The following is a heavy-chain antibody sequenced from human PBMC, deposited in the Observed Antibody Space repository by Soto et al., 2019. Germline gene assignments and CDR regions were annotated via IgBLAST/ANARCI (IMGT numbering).Heavy chain of an antibody. CDR2: IIPIFGTA. Sequence: QVQLVQSGAEVKKPGSSVKVSCKASGGTFSSYAISWVRQAPGQGLEWMGGIIPIFGTANYAQKFQGRVTSTADESTSKAYMELSSLSSEDTAVYYCARDLGLLKGDYGMDVWGQGTTVTVSS. CDR3: ARDLGLLKGDYGMDV. CDR1: GGTFSSYA. V-gene: IGHV1-69*12. D-gene: IGHD2-15*01. J-gene: IGHJ6*02.